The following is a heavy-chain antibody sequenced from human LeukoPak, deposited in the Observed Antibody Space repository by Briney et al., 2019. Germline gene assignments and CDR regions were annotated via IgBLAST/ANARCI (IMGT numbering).Heavy chain of an antibody. J-gene: IGHJ4*02. CDR3: TRQDTAMVRDC. V-gene: IGHV3-73*01. CDR1: GVTFSDSA. Sequence: GGSLRLSCAASGVTFSDSAIRWVRQASGKGLEWVGRIRSKANNYATAYAASVKGRFTISRDDSKNTAYLQMNSLKSEDTAVYYCTRQDTAMVRDCWGQGTLVTVSS. D-gene: IGHD5-18*01. CDR2: IRSKANNYAT.